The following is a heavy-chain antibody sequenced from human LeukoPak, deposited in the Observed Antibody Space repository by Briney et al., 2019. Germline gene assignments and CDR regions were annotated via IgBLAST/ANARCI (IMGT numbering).Heavy chain of an antibody. CDR2: IIPIFGTA. V-gene: IGHV1-69*13. Sequence: SVKVSCKASEYTFTSYDINWVRQAPGQGLEWMGGIIPIFGTANYAQKFQGRVTITADESTSTAYMELSSLRSEDTAVYYCARGQNDFWRLGPIYYYYMDVWGKGTTVTVSS. J-gene: IGHJ6*03. CDR1: EYTFTSYD. D-gene: IGHD3-3*01. CDR3: ARGQNDFWRLGPIYYYYMDV.